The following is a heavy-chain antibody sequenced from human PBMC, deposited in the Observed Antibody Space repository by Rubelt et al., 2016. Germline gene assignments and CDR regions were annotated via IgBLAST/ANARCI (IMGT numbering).Heavy chain of an antibody. D-gene: IGHD6-19*01. CDR1: GFTFSDYY. CDR3: ARLGDSGWIDY. Sequence: GKPGGSLRLSCAASGFTFSDYYMSWIRQAPGKGLEWVSYISSSGSTIYYADSVKGRFTISRDNSKNTLYLQMNSLRAEDTAVYYCARLGDSGWIDYWGQGTLVTVSS. CDR2: ISSSGSTI. J-gene: IGHJ4*02. V-gene: IGHV3-11*04.